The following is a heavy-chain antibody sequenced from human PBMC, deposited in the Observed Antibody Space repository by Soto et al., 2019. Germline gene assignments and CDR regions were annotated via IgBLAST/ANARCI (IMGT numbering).Heavy chain of an antibody. CDR2: ITYEGSNK. Sequence: GGSLRLSCAVSGLTVSRTQMSWVRQPPGKGLQWVALITYEGSNKYYADAVKGRFTISRDNAKNMVSLQMDSLRAEDTAVYYCAKARGANNWANYYGLDVWGQGTTVTVSS. J-gene: IGHJ6*02. CDR1: GLTVSRTQ. D-gene: IGHD1-1*01. CDR3: AKARGANNWANYYGLDV. V-gene: IGHV3-30*18.